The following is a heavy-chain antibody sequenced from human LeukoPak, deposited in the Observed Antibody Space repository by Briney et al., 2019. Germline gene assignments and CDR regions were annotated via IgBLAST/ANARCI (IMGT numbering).Heavy chain of an antibody. CDR3: ARAPMIVVVFPPRLDF. D-gene: IGHD3-22*01. CDR1: GYTFTGYY. V-gene: IGHV1-2*02. J-gene: IGHJ4*02. CDR2: INPNTDGT. Sequence: ASVKVSCKTPGYTFTGYYMHWVRQAPGQGLEWMGWINPNTDGTNYAQNFQGRVTMTSDTSISTAYMELSSLRSDDTAMYYCARAPMIVVVFPPRLDFWGQGTLVTVSS.